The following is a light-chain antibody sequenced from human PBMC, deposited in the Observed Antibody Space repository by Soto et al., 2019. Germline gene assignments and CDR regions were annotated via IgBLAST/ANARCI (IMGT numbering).Light chain of an antibody. J-gene: IGKJ1*01. CDR3: IQDFISPLT. V-gene: IGKV1-6*01. Sequence: IQMTQSPSSLSASLGDRVTITCRASQGIRGDLGWYQQKPGKAPKLLISATSTLQSGVPSRFSGRGSGTNFTLTISSLQPEDFATYYCIQDFISPLTVGQGTKVDIK. CDR2: ATS. CDR1: QGIRGD.